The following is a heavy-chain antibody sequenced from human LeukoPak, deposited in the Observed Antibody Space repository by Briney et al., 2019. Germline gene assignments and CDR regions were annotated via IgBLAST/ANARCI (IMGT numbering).Heavy chain of an antibody. D-gene: IGHD3-10*01. CDR3: ARVVAMVRGVTLYYYYYMDV. V-gene: IGHV3-21*01. CDR1: GFTFSSYE. J-gene: IGHJ6*03. CDR2: ISSSSSYI. Sequence: GGSLRLSCAASGFTFSSYEMNWVRQAPGKGLEWVSSISSSSSYIYYADSVKGRFTISRDNAKNSLYLQMNSLRAEDTAVYYCARVVAMVRGVTLYYYYYMDVWGKGTTVTISS.